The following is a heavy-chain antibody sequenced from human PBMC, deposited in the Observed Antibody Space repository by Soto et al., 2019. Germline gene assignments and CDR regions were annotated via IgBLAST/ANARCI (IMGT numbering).Heavy chain of an antibody. D-gene: IGHD3-22*01. CDR2: IWYDGSNK. CDR3: ARDLTYDSSGYYSENDAFDI. V-gene: IGHV3-33*01. Sequence: QVQLVESGGGVVQPGRSLRLSCAASGFTFSSYGMHWVRQAPGKGLEWVAVIWYDGSNKYYADSVKGRFTISRDNSKNTLYLQMNSLRAEDTAAYYCARDLTYDSSGYYSENDAFDIWGQGTMVTVSS. J-gene: IGHJ3*02. CDR1: GFTFSSYG.